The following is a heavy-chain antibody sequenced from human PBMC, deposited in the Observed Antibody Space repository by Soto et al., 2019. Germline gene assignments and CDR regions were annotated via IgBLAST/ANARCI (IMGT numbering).Heavy chain of an antibody. Sequence: EVQVVESGGGLVQPGGSLRLSCVASGFSLSDLYMDWVRQAPGKGLEWVGRTRDKTNSYTTDYAASVKGRFSISRDDSVNSLYLQMDSLKIEDTAVYYCAHLGGVTANWFDPWGQGTLVTVSS. V-gene: IGHV3-72*01. D-gene: IGHD3-16*01. CDR3: AHLGGVTANWFDP. CDR1: GFSLSDLY. CDR2: TRDKTNSYTT. J-gene: IGHJ5*02.